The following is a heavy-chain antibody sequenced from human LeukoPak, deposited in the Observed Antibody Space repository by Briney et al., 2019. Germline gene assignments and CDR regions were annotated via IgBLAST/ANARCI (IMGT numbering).Heavy chain of an antibody. V-gene: IGHV4-39*07. D-gene: IGHD6-19*01. CDR3: ARVKAVAAPYYFDY. J-gene: IGHJ4*02. CDR2: IYYSGST. CDR1: GGSISSSSSY. Sequence: SETLSLTCTVSGGSISSSSSYWGWIRQPPGKGLEWIGGIYYSGSTYYNPSLKSRVTISVDTSKNQFSLKLSSVTAADTAVYYCARVKAVAAPYYFDYWGQGTLVTVSS.